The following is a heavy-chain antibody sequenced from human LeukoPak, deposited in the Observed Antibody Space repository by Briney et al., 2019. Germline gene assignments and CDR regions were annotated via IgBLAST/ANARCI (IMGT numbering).Heavy chain of an antibody. CDR3: ARGRGRWLQFDYFDY. Sequence: SETLSLTCAVYGGSFSGYYWNWIRQPPGKGLEWIGEINHSGSTNYNSSLKSRVTISVDTSKNQFSLKLSSVTAADTAVYYCARGRGRWLQFDYFDYWGQGTLVTVSS. CDR1: GGSFSGYY. J-gene: IGHJ4*02. D-gene: IGHD5-24*01. CDR2: INHSGST. V-gene: IGHV4-34*01.